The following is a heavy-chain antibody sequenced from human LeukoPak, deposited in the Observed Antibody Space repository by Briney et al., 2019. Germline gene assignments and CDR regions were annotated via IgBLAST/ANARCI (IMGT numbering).Heavy chain of an antibody. V-gene: IGHV3-21*04. CDR2: ISSSSSYI. CDR1: GFTFSSYS. Sequence: GGSLRLSCAASGFTFSSYSMNWVRQAPGKGLEWVSSISSSSSYIYYADSVKGRFTISRDNAKNSLYLQMNSLRAEDTAVYYCARNRGHAFDFDYWGQGTLVTVSS. D-gene: IGHD5-12*01. J-gene: IGHJ4*02. CDR3: ARNRGHAFDFDY.